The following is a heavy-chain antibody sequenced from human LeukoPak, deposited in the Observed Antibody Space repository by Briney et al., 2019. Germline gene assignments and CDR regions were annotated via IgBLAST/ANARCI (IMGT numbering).Heavy chain of an antibody. Sequence: SETLSLTCTVSGGSISSYYWSWIRQPPGKGLEWIGYIYYSGSTNYNPSLKSRVTISVDTSKNQFSLKLSSVTAADTAVYYCARSLYDSSGYYFDYWGQGTLVTVSS. V-gene: IGHV4-59*08. D-gene: IGHD3-22*01. CDR2: IYYSGST. J-gene: IGHJ4*02. CDR3: ARSLYDSSGYYFDY. CDR1: GGSISSYY.